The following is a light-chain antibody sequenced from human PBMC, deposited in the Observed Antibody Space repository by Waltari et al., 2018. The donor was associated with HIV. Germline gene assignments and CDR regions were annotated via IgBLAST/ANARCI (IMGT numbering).Light chain of an antibody. CDR2: QDS. Sequence: SYELTQPPSVSVSPGQTASITCPGDKLGDKYACWYQQKPGQSPVLVIYQDSKRPSGIPERFSGSNSGNTATLTISGTQAMDEADYYCQAWDSSTLSVVFGGGTKLTVL. CDR1: KLGDKY. V-gene: IGLV3-1*01. CDR3: QAWDSSTLSVV. J-gene: IGLJ2*01.